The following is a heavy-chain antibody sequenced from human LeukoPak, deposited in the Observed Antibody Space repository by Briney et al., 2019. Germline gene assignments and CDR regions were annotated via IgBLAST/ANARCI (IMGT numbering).Heavy chain of an antibody. CDR3: AREDPQTTVPEGLDV. D-gene: IGHD4-17*01. J-gene: IGHJ6*02. CDR2: IYYSGST. CDR1: GGSISTLY. V-gene: IGHV4-59*11. Sequence: SETLSLTCTVSGGSISTLYWSWLRQPPGKGLEWIGYIYYSGSTNYNPSLKSRVTISVDTSKNQFSLRLSSVTAADTAAYYCAREDPQTTVPEGLDVWGQGTTVTVSS.